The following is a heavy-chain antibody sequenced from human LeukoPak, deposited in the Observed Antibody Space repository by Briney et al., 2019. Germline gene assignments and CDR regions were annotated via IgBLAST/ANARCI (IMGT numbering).Heavy chain of an antibody. CDR3: ARPPSRSLFDY. D-gene: IGHD6-13*01. CDR1: GGSISSGGYY. Sequence: SETLSLTCTVSGGSISSGGYYWSWIRQPPGKGLEWIGYIYYSGSTYYNPSLKSRVTISVDTSKNQFSLKLSSVTAADTAVYYCARPPSRSLFDYWGQGTLVTVSS. CDR2: IYYSGST. V-gene: IGHV4-30-4*01. J-gene: IGHJ4*02.